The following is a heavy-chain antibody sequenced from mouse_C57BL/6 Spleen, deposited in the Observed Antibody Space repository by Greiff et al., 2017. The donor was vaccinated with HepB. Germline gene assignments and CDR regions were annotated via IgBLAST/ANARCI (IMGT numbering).Heavy chain of an antibody. J-gene: IGHJ2*01. V-gene: IGHV1-69*01. CDR1: GYTFTSYW. CDR3: ARRHYYGSFDY. CDR2: LDPSDSYT. Sequence: QVQLQQPGAELVMPGASVKLSCKASGYTFTSYWMHWVKQRPGQGLEWIGELDPSDSYTNYNQKFKGKSTLTVDKSSSTAYMQLSSLTSEDSAVYYCARRHYYGSFDYWGQGTTLTVSS. D-gene: IGHD1-1*01.